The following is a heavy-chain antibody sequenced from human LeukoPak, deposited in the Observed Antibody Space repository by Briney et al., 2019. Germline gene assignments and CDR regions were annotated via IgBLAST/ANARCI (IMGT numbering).Heavy chain of an antibody. D-gene: IGHD2-2*01. CDR2: ISSSSSYI. V-gene: IGHV3-21*01. J-gene: IGHJ6*03. CDR3: ARDALGYCSSTSCFNHYYYYMDV. CDR1: GFTFSSYS. Sequence: GGSLRLSCAASGFTFSSYSMNWVRQAPGKGLEWVSSISSSSSYIYYADSVKGRFTISRDNAKNSLYLQMNSLRAEDTAVYYCARDALGYCSSTSCFNHYYYYMDVWGKGTTVTVSS.